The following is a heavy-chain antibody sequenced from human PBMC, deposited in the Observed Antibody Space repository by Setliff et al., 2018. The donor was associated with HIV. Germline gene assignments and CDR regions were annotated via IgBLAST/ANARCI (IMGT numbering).Heavy chain of an antibody. D-gene: IGHD2-15*01. Sequence: ASVKVSCKTSGYTFTSYGISWVRQAPGQGLEWMGWINAGNGNTKYSQKFQDRVALTRDTSTGTVYMELRSLRSEDTAVYYCARDRGGSWTFDHWGQGTLVTVSS. CDR3: ARDRGGSWTFDH. J-gene: IGHJ4*02. V-gene: IGHV1-18*01. CDR1: GYTFTSYG. CDR2: INAGNGNT.